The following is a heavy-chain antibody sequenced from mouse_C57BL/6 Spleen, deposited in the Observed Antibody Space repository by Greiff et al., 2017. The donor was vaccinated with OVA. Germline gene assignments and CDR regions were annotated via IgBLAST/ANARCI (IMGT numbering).Heavy chain of an antibody. D-gene: IGHD1-1*01. Sequence: QVQLQQSGAELVKPGASVKLSCKASGYTFTSYWMHWVKQRPGQGLEWIGMIHPNSGSTNYNEKFKSKATLTVDKSSSTAYMQLSSLTSEDSAVYYCARTIYYGSSFAYWGQGTLVTVSA. V-gene: IGHV1-64*01. J-gene: IGHJ3*01. CDR1: GYTFTSYW. CDR3: ARTIYYGSSFAY. CDR2: IHPNSGST.